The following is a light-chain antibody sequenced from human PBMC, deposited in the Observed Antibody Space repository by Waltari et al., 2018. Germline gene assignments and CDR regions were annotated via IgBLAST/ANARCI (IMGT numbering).Light chain of an antibody. CDR1: SRDIGSYNY. V-gene: IGLV2-14*03. CDR3: SSYMDSTTLEL. J-gene: IGLJ2*01. CDR2: DVT. Sequence: QSALTQPASVSGSPGQSTTIPCTGTSRDIGSYNYVSWYHQHPGKAPKLIIYDVTHRPSGVSNRFSGSKSGNTASLTISGLQAEDEADYYCSSYMDSTTLELFGGGTSLTVL.